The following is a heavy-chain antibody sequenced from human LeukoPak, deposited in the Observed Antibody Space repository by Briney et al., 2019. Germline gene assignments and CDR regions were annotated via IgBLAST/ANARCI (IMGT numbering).Heavy chain of an antibody. D-gene: IGHD6-19*01. CDR1: GYTFTSYG. V-gene: IGHV1-18*01. CDR3: AKAGYSSGWRDFDY. J-gene: IGHJ4*02. CDR2: ISSYNGNT. Sequence: ASVKVSCKASGYTFTSYGISWVRQAPGQGLEWMGWISSYNGNTNYAQKLQGRVTMSTDTSTGTAYMELRSLRSDDTAVYYCAKAGYSSGWRDFDYWGQGTLVTVSS.